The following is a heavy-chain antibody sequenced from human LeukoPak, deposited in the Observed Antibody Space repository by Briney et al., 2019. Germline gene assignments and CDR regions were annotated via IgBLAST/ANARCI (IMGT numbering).Heavy chain of an antibody. CDR1: GYTFRSYA. D-gene: IGHD2-2*01. CDR3: ARLIPQVVVPGAVDY. V-gene: IGHV1-18*01. J-gene: IGHJ4*02. Sequence: ASVKVSCKASGYTFRSYAISWVRQAPGQGLEWMGWISAYNGNRNYAQKLQGRVTMTTDTSTSKAYMELRSLRSDDTAVYYCARLIPQVVVPGAVDYWGQGTLVTVSS. CDR2: ISAYNGNR.